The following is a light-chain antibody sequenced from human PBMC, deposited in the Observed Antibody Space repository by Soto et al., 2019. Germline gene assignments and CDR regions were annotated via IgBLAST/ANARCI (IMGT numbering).Light chain of an antibody. J-gene: IGKJ3*01. CDR1: QSLMHSNGYNY. V-gene: IGKV2-28*01. CDR2: LGP. Sequence: DLVLTQSPLSLSVTPGEPASISCRSSQSLMHSNGYNYLDWYLQKTGQSPQLLIYLGPNRASGVTDRFSGSGSVTDFTLKISRVEAEDAGVYSCMQGLECLPTFGPGTKVDIK. CDR3: MQGLECLPT.